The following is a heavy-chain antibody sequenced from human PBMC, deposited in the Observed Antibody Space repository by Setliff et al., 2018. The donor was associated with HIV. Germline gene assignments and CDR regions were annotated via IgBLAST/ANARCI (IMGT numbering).Heavy chain of an antibody. Sequence: PSETLSLTCAVYGGSLSSSYWTWIRQAPGKGLEWIGEINHSGTANYNPSLKSRVTMSLDRSKRQFSLKLTSLTAADTAIYYCVRGANFYTPRKRIFDYWGQGMSVTVSS. V-gene: IGHV4-34*01. CDR2: INHSGTA. CDR1: GGSLSSSY. D-gene: IGHD3-3*01. J-gene: IGHJ4*02. CDR3: VRGANFYTPRKRIFDY.